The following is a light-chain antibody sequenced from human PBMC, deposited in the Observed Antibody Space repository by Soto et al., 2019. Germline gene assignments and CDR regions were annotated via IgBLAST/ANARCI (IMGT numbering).Light chain of an antibody. V-gene: IGKV1-5*03. CDR1: QTIGGW. CDR3: QQYDRSST. CDR2: KAS. Sequence: DIQMTQSPSTLSASVGDSVTITCRASQTIGGWLDWYQQKPGKAPKLLIYKASNVGSGVSSRFGGSGFGTEFTFTISSLQPDDFATDFCQQYDRSSTFGQGTNVEIK. J-gene: IGKJ1*01.